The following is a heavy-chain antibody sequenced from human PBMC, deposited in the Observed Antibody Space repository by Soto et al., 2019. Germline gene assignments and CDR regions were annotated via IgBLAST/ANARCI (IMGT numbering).Heavy chain of an antibody. CDR3: AKVRYSSPMGYYYGMDV. CDR1: RVAFSKFI. V-gene: IGHV1-69*13. CDR2: IIPIFGTA. D-gene: IGHD6-19*01. J-gene: IGHJ6*02. Sequence: AAVKVSCKASRVAFSKFIVTWVRQAPGLGLEWVGGIIPIFGTANYAQKFQGRVTITADESTSTSYMEVNNLRSEDTAVYYCAKVRYSSPMGYYYGMDVWGQGTTVTVSS.